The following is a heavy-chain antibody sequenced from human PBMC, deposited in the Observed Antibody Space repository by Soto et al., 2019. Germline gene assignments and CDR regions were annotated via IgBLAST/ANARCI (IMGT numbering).Heavy chain of an antibody. D-gene: IGHD1-26*01. J-gene: IGHJ4*02. CDR1: GGSISSYY. Sequence: QVQLQESGPGLVKPSETLSLTCTVSGGSISSYYWSWIRQPPGKGLEWIGYIYYRGSTNYNPSLKSRVTISVDTSKNQFSLKLSSVTAADTAVYYCARARSYYGGNGFDYWGQGTLVTVSS. CDR3: ARARSYYGGNGFDY. V-gene: IGHV4-59*01. CDR2: IYYRGST.